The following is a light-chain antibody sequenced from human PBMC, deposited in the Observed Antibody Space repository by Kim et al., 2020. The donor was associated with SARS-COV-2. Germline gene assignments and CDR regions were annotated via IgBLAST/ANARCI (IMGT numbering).Light chain of an antibody. V-gene: IGLV3-19*01. CDR2: GKN. CDR3: KSRDSSGKVV. CDR1: SLRSYY. J-gene: IGLJ2*01. Sequence: SSELTQDPAVSVALGQTVRITCQGDSLRSYYASWYQQKPGQDPVLVIYGKNNRPSGIPDRFSGSSSGNTASLTITGAQAEDEADYYCKSRDSSGKVVFGGGTQLTVL.